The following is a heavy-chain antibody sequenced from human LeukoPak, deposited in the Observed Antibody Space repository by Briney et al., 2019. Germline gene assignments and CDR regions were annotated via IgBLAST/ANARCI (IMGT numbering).Heavy chain of an antibody. CDR3: ARGALGAPNVFDI. J-gene: IGHJ3*02. CDR1: GFSFSSYD. CDR2: IGTAGDP. V-gene: IGHV3-13*05. D-gene: IGHD1-26*01. Sequence: GGSLRLSCAASGFSFSSYDMHCVRQTTGEGLEWVSAIGTAGDPYCAGSVKGRFTISRENAQNSLYLQMNSLRAGDTAVYYCARGALGAPNVFDIWGQGTMVTVSS.